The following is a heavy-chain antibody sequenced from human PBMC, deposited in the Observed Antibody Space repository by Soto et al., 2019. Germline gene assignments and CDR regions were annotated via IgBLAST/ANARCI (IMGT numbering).Heavy chain of an antibody. CDR3: ARDPFRIWNWFDP. J-gene: IGHJ5*02. CDR1: GGTFSSYA. D-gene: IGHD3-16*01. CDR2: IIPIFGTA. Sequence: SVKVSCKAPGGTFSSYAISWVRQAPGQGLEWMGGIIPIFGTANYAQKFQGRVTITADESTSTAYMELSSLRSEDTAVYYCARDPFRIWNWFDPWGQGTLVTVSS. V-gene: IGHV1-69*13.